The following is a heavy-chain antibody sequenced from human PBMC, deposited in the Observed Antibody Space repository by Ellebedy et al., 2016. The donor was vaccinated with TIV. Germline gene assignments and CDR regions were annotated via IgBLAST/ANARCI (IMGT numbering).Heavy chain of an antibody. CDR3: ASDGSYGDYASPAHALTF. V-gene: IGHV3-7*01. J-gene: IGHJ3*01. CDR1: GFSFRSYW. D-gene: IGHD4-17*01. CDR2: IRQDGGDK. Sequence: GESLKISCAASGFSFRSYWMTWVRQAPGKGLEWVANIRQDGGDKYYVDSVKGRFTISRDNAKNLLYLQMNSLRAEDTAVYYCASDGSYGDYASPAHALTFWGQGTMVTVSS.